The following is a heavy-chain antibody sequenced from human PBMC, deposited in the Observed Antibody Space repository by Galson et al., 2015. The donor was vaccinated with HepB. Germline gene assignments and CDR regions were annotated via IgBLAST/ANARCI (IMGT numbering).Heavy chain of an antibody. CDR1: GFTFSSYA. J-gene: IGHJ4*02. V-gene: IGHV3-23*01. D-gene: IGHD3-10*01. CDR3: AKMHSYSMVWGVNLLGYFDY. CDR2: ISGSGGST. Sequence: LRLSCAASGFTFSSYAMSWVRQAPGKGLEWVSAISGSGGSTYYADSVKGRFTISRDNSKNTLYLQMNSLRAEDTAVYYCAKMHSYSMVWGVNLLGYFDYWGQGTLVTVSS.